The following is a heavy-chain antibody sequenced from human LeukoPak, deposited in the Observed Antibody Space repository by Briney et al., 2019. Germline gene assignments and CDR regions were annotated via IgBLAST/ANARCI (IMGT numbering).Heavy chain of an antibody. J-gene: IGHJ4*02. CDR2: ISSSSVTI. Sequence: GGSLRLSCAASGFTFRTYSMNWVRQAPGKGLEWVSYISSSSVTIYYADSVKGRFTISRDNAKNSLYLQMNSLRVEDTAVYYCARGLYWVGAPVYPDHFDYWGQGTLVTVSS. D-gene: IGHD1-26*01. CDR1: GFTFRTYS. CDR3: ARGLYWVGAPVYPDHFDY. V-gene: IGHV3-48*01.